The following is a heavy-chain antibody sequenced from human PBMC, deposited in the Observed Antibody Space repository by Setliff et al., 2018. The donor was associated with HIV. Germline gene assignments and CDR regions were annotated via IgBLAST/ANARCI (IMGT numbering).Heavy chain of an antibody. V-gene: IGHV1-18*01. CDR2: IGPYNDRT. J-gene: IGHJ3*01. CDR1: GYMFIAYG. D-gene: IGHD3-22*01. Sequence: PLVKVSCKTSGYMFIAYGMSWVRRAPGQGLEWMGWIGPYNDRTEYAQEFPGRVSLTIDTSASTAYMELRSLRSDDTAVYYCARDDRGYNYAEAFDVWGQGTMVTVSS. CDR3: ARDDRGYNYAEAFDV.